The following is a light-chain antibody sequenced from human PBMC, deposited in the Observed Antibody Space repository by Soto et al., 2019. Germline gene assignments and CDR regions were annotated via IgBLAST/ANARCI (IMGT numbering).Light chain of an antibody. CDR2: DVS. V-gene: IGLV2-14*01. J-gene: IGLJ1*01. CDR1: SSDVGGYNY. CDR3: SSYTSSSTTYV. Sequence: QSVLTQPASVSGSPGQSITISCTGTSSDVGGYNYVSWYQQHPGKAPKLMIYDVSNRPSGVSNRFSGSKSGNTASLTISGRQAEDEADYYCSSYTSSSTTYVFGAGTKLTVL.